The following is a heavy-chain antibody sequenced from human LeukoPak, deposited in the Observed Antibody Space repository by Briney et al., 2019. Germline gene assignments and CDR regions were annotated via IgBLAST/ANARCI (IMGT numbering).Heavy chain of an antibody. J-gene: IGHJ4*02. CDR2: INPNSGST. V-gene: IGHV1-2*02. Sequence: ASVKVSCKASGYTFTGYHMHWVRQAPGQGLEWMGWINPNSGSTNYAQKFQGRVTMTRDTSISTAYMELSSLRSDDTAVYYCAAIRGVFDYWGQGTLVTVSS. CDR1: GYTFTGYH. CDR3: AAIRGVFDY. D-gene: IGHD2-2*02.